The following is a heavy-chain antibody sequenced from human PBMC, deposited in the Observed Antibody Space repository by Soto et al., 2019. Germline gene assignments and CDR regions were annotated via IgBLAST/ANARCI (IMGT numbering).Heavy chain of an antibody. Sequence: PSETLSLTCAVSGGSITSNNLWSWVRQPPGKGLEWIGEIFHSGSTYYNPSLKARVTISVDKSKNQFSLKLSSVTAADTAVYYCARVYSGSYSDYWGQGTLVTVSS. CDR1: GGSITSNNL. CDR3: ARVYSGSYSDY. D-gene: IGHD1-26*01. J-gene: IGHJ4*02. V-gene: IGHV4-4*02. CDR2: IFHSGST.